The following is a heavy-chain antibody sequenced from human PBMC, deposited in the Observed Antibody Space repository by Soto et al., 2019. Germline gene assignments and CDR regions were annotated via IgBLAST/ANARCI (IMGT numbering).Heavy chain of an antibody. CDR3: ARSMTTVVTLDY. CDR2: IYYSGST. D-gene: IGHD4-17*01. V-gene: IGHV4-34*01. Sequence: PSETLSLTCAVYGGTFSGYYWSWIRQPPGKGLEWIGEIYYSGSTYYNPSLKSRVTISVDTSKNQFSLKLSSVTAADTAVYYCARSMTTVVTLDYWGQGTLVTVSS. J-gene: IGHJ4*02. CDR1: GGTFSGYY.